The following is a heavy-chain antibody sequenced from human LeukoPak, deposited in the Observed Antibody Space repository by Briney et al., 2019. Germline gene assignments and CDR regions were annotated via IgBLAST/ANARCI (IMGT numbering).Heavy chain of an antibody. CDR3: ATTSGYSSSWHPFDY. J-gene: IGHJ4*02. V-gene: IGHV4-59*08. CDR2: IYYSGST. Sequence: SETLSLTCTVSGGSISSYYWSWIRQPPGKGLEWIGYIYYSGSTNYNPSLKSRVTISVDTSKNQFSLKLSSVTAADTAVYYCATTSGYSSSWHPFDYWGQGTLVTVSS. CDR1: GGSISSYY. D-gene: IGHD6-13*01.